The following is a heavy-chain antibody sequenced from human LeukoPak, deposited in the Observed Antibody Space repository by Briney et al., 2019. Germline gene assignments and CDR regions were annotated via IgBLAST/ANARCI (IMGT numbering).Heavy chain of an antibody. V-gene: IGHV1-69*13. CDR1: GGTFSSYA. D-gene: IGHD1-1*01. J-gene: IGHJ6*02. CDR2: IIPIFGTA. Sequence: SVKVSCKASGGTFSSYAISWVRKAPGQGLEWMGGIIPIFGTANYAQKFQGRVTITADESTSTAYVELSSLRSEDTAVYYCAREGYPPSYYYGMDVWGQGTTVTVSS. CDR3: AREGYPPSYYYGMDV.